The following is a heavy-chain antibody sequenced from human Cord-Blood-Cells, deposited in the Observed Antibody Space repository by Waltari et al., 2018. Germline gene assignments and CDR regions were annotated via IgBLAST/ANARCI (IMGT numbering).Heavy chain of an antibody. D-gene: IGHD3-10*01. CDR3: ARVKNYYGSGSYYNVYY. Sequence: QVQLVQSGAEVKKPGASVKVSCKASGYTFTSYDINWVRQATGQGLEWMGWMNPNSGNTGYAQKFQGRVTMTRNTSISTAYTELSSLRSEDTAVYYCARVKNYYGSGSYYNVYYWGQGTLVTVSS. CDR2: MNPNSGNT. CDR1: GYTFTSYD. V-gene: IGHV1-8*01. J-gene: IGHJ4*02.